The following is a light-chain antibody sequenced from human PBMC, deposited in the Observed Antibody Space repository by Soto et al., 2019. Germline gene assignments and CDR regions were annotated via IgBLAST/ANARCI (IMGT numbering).Light chain of an antibody. J-gene: IGKJ5*01. CDR3: HHRGNGIT. V-gene: IGKV3D-20*02. Sequence: EIVLTQSPGTLSFSPGERATLSCRASQSVSSSYLAWYQQKPGQAPRLLIYDASSRATGIPARFSGSGSGTDFALTISSLEPEDFAVYYCHHRGNGITFGQGTRLEIK. CDR1: QSVSSSY. CDR2: DAS.